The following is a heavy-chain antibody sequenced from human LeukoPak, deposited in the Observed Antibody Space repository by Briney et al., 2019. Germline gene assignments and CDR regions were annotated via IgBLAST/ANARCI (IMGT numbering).Heavy chain of an antibody. V-gene: IGHV3-7*01. CDR3: ARESPPYSSSWYWNYYYYMDV. CDR2: IKQDGSEK. CDR1: GFTFSSYW. J-gene: IGHJ6*03. Sequence: GGSLRLPCAASGFTFSSYWMSWVRQAPGKGLEWVANIKQDGSEKYYVDSVKGRFTISRDNAKNSLYLQMNSLRAEDTAVYYCARESPPYSSSWYWNYYYYMDVWGKGTTVTVSS. D-gene: IGHD6-13*01.